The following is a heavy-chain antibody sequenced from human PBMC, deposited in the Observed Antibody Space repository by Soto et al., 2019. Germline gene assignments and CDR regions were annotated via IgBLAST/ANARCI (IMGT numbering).Heavy chain of an antibody. J-gene: IGHJ5*02. D-gene: IGHD5-18*01. CDR1: GFTFSSYG. Sequence: GGSLRLSCAASGFTFSSYGMHWVRQAPGKGLEWVAVISYDGSNKYYADSVKGRFTISRDNSKNTLYLQMNSLRAEDTAVYYCAKDHRSRVGYSYGRGWFDPWGQGTLVTVSS. CDR2: ISYDGSNK. V-gene: IGHV3-30*18. CDR3: AKDHRSRVGYSYGRGWFDP.